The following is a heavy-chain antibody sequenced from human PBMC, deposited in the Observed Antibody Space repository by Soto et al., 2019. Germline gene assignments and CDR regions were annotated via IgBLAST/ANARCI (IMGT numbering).Heavy chain of an antibody. D-gene: IGHD2-15*01. Sequence: ASVKVSCKVSGYTLTELSMHWVRQAPGKGLKWKRGFDPEDGETIYAQKLQGRVTMTEDTSTDTAYMELSSLRSEDTAVYYCATLNKDKYCSGGSCYSEASYYYMDVWGKGTTVTVSS. CDR3: ATLNKDKYCSGGSCYSEASYYYMDV. CDR1: GYTLTELS. V-gene: IGHV1-24*01. J-gene: IGHJ6*03. CDR2: FDPEDGET.